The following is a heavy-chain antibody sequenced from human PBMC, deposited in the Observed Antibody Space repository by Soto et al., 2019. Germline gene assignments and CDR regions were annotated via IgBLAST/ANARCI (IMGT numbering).Heavy chain of an antibody. V-gene: IGHV3-23*01. CDR1: GFTFSSYA. CDR2: ISGSTGST. D-gene: IGHD4-17*01. J-gene: IGHJ4*02. CDR3: AKTHDYGDHGSPLDY. Sequence: EVQLLESGGGLVQPGGSLRLSCAASGFTFSSYAMTWVRQAPGRGLEWVSAISGSTGSTHYADSVKGRSIISRDNSKSTLSLQINRLRAEDTAVYYCAKTHDYGDHGSPLDYWGQGTLVTVSS.